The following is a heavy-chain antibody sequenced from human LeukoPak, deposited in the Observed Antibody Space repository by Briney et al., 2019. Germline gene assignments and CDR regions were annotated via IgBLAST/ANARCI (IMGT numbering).Heavy chain of an antibody. CDR3: ARGGRYFDWSPATFDY. Sequence: GGSLRLSCAASGFTFSSYAMSWVRQAPGKGLEWVSAISGSGGSTYYADSVKGRFTISRDNSKNTLYLQMNSLRAEDTAVYYCARGGRYFDWSPATFDYWGQGTLVTVSS. D-gene: IGHD3-9*01. CDR1: GFTFSSYA. V-gene: IGHV3-23*01. J-gene: IGHJ4*02. CDR2: ISGSGGST.